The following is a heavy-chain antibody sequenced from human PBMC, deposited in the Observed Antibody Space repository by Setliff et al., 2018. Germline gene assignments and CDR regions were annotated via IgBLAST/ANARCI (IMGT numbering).Heavy chain of an antibody. V-gene: IGHV4-38-2*02. Sequence: SETLSLTCSVSGYSIITGYYWAWIRQPPGKGLEWIGRIYYRGDTYYNASLKSRLTLSVDTSKNQVSLNLRSVAAADTAVYYCARTGTYRYFDYWGQGTQVTVSS. CDR3: ARTGTYRYFDY. J-gene: IGHJ4*02. CDR2: IYYRGDT. D-gene: IGHD1-1*01. CDR1: GYSIITGYY.